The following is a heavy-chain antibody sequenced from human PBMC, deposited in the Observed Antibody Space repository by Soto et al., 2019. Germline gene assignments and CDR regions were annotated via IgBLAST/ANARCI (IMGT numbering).Heavy chain of an antibody. CDR3: ARVRYCSGGSCYPPIFDY. J-gene: IGHJ4*02. Sequence: ASVKVSCNASGYTFTGYYMHWVRQAPGQGLEWMGWINPNSGGTNYAQKFQGWVTMTRDTSISTAYMELSRLRSDDTAVYYCARVRYCSGGSCYPPIFDYWGQGTLVTVSS. V-gene: IGHV1-2*04. CDR2: INPNSGGT. D-gene: IGHD2-15*01. CDR1: GYTFTGYY.